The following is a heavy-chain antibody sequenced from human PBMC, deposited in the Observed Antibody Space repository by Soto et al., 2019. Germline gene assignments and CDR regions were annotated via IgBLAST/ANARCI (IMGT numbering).Heavy chain of an antibody. D-gene: IGHD4-4*01. CDR1: GGSVTKSSYY. CDR3: VSQRTTVMTQAYFDY. Sequence: SEIRSLACTVSGGSVTKSSYYWGWIRQSPGEGLEWIGSVYYRGRSYSKSSVKSRVTISVETSKNQFSLNLNSVTASDTAVYFCVSQRTTVMTQAYFDYWGPGALVTVS. CDR2: VYYRGRS. V-gene: IGHV4-39*01. J-gene: IGHJ4*02.